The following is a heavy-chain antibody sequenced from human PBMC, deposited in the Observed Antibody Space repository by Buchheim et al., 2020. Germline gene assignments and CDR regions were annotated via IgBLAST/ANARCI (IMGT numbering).Heavy chain of an antibody. J-gene: IGHJ6*02. V-gene: IGHV4-4*02. Sequence: QVQLRESGPGLVKPSGTLSLTCAVSGGSISSGYWWSWVRQSPGKGLQWIGEVFHSGTTNHNPSLKRRVNISLDRSTQHFSLSLTSVTAADTAVYYCVGGRATVYGMDVWGQGTT. CDR2: VFHSGTT. CDR3: VGGRATVYGMDV. D-gene: IGHD1-26*01. CDR1: GGSISSGYW.